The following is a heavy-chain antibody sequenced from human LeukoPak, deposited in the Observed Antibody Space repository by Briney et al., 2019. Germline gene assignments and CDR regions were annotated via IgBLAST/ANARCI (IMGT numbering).Heavy chain of an antibody. Sequence: GESLQISCKGSGYGFTSYWIGWVRRMPGKGLEWMGIIYPGDSDTRYSPSFQGQVTISADKSISTAYLQWSSLKASDTAMYYCARQRTIFGVARIDYWGQGTLVTVSS. CDR3: ARQRTIFGVARIDY. CDR1: GYGFTSYW. V-gene: IGHV5-51*01. CDR2: IYPGDSDT. J-gene: IGHJ4*02. D-gene: IGHD3-3*01.